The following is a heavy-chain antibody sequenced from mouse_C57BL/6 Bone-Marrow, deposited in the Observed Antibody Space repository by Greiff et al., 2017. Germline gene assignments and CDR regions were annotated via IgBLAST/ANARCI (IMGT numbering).Heavy chain of an antibody. D-gene: IGHD2-3*01. CDR3: ARGDGYY. CDR1: GYSFTGYY. Sequence: EVQLQQSGPELVKPGASVKISCKASGYSFTGYYMNWVKQSPEKSLEWIGEINPSTGGTTYNQKFKAKATLTVDKSSSTAYMQLKSLTSEDSAVYYCARGDGYYRGQGTLVTVSA. CDR2: INPSTGGT. J-gene: IGHJ3*01. V-gene: IGHV1-42*01.